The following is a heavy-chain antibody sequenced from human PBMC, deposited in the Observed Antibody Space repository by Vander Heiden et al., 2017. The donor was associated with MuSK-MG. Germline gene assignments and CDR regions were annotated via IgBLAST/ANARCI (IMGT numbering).Heavy chain of an antibody. CDR3: ARGEYYDFWSGVWNYMDV. CDR1: GFTFSDYY. V-gene: IGHV3-11*01. D-gene: IGHD3-3*01. Sequence: QVQLVESGGGVVKPGGSLRLSCAASGFTFSDYYVGWIRPAPGKGLGWVSYISSSGSTIYYADSVKGRFTISRDNAKNSLYLQMNSLGAEDTAVYYCARGEYYDFWSGVWNYMDVWGKGTTVTVSS. CDR2: ISSSGSTI. J-gene: IGHJ6*03.